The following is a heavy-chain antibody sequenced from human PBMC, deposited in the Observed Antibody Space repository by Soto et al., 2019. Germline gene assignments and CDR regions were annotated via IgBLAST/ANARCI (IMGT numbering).Heavy chain of an antibody. CDR3: SRRYRDLFEF. Sequence: SETLSLTCTVSGGSISSYYWSWIRQPPGKGLEWIGYIYYSGSTNYNPSLKSRVTISVDTSKNQFSLKLSSVTAADTAVYYCSRRYRDLFEFSGQGTLVTVSS. CDR1: GGSISSYY. CDR2: IYYSGST. V-gene: IGHV4-59*08. J-gene: IGHJ4*02. D-gene: IGHD4-17*01.